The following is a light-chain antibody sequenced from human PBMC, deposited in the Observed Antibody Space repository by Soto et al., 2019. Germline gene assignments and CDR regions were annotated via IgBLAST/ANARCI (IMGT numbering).Light chain of an antibody. CDR2: DAS. Sequence: EFVLTQSPGTLSLSPGERATLSCRASQTVRNNYLAWYQQKPGQAPRLLIYDASSRATGIPDRFSGGGSGTDFTLTISRLEPKDFAVYYCQQFSSYPLPFGGGTKVDIK. J-gene: IGKJ4*01. CDR3: QQFSSYPLP. CDR1: QTVRNNY. V-gene: IGKV3-20*01.